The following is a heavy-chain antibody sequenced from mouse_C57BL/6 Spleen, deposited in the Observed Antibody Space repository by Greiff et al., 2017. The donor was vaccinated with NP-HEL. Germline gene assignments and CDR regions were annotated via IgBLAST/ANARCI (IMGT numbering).Heavy chain of an antibody. CDR3: PRIYDGYYVFAY. J-gene: IGHJ3*01. CDR1: GYSITSGYY. D-gene: IGHD2-3*01. CDR2: ISYDGSN. V-gene: IGHV3-6*01. Sequence: VQLQQSGPGLVKPSQSLSLTCSVTGYSITSGYYWNWIRQFPGNKLEWMGYISYDGSNNYNPSLKNRISITRDTSKNQFFLKLNSVTTEDTATYYCPRIYDGYYVFAYWGQGTLVTVSA.